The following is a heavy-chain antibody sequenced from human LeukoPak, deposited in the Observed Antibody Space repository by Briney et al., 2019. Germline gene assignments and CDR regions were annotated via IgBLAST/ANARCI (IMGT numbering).Heavy chain of an antibody. CDR2: ISAYNGNT. V-gene: IGHV1-18*01. CDR3: ARDRDYGDYNTQDLFVY. D-gene: IGHD4-17*01. CDR1: GYTFTNFG. Sequence: ASVKVSCKASGYTFTNFGISWVRQAPGQGLEWMGWISAYNGNTNYAQRLQGRVTMTTDTSTSTAYMELRSLRSDDTAVYYCARDRDYGDYNTQDLFVYWGQGTLVTISS. J-gene: IGHJ4*02.